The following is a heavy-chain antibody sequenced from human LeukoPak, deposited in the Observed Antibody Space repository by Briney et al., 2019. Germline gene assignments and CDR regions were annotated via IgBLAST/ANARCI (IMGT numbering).Heavy chain of an antibody. Sequence: PGGSLRLSCAASGFTFSSYAMSWVRQAPGKGLEWVSAISGSGGTTYYADSVKGRFTISRDNSKNTLYLQMNSLRAEDTAVYYCAKVKKELLRGDAFDIWGQGTMVTVSS. J-gene: IGHJ3*02. V-gene: IGHV3-23*01. CDR2: ISGSGGTT. CDR3: AKVKKELLRGDAFDI. CDR1: GFTFSSYA. D-gene: IGHD1-26*01.